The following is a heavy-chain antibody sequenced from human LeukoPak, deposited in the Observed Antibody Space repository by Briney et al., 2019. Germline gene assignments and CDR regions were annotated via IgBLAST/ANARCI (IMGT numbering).Heavy chain of an antibody. Sequence: PGQSLTISCKVSAYSFSNYWIGWVRQMPGKGRGWGAIIYPADADVRYGPSFEGYVTISADNTINTADVQWSSLNASDTAMYYCAAPAIGANDYWGQGALVIVSS. J-gene: IGHJ4*02. CDR3: AAPAIGANDY. V-gene: IGHV5-51*01. CDR1: AYSFSNYW. CDR2: IYPADADV. D-gene: IGHD3-3*01.